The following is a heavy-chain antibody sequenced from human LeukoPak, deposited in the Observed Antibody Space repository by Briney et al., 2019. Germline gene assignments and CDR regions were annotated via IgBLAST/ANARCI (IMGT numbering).Heavy chain of an antibody. D-gene: IGHD3-22*01. V-gene: IGHV4-59*01. CDR1: GGSIRSYY. CDR3: ARNGILSDSSGYYPGGVDY. J-gene: IGHJ4*02. Sequence: PSETLSVTCTVSGGSIRSYYWSWIRQPPGKGLEWIGYIYYSGSTNYNPSLKSRVTISVDTSKNQFSLKLSSVTAADTAVYYCARNGILSDSSGYYPGGVDYWGQGTLVTVSS. CDR2: IYYSGST.